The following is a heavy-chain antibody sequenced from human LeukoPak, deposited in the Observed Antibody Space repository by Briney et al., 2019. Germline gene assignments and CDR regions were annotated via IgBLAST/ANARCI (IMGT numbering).Heavy chain of an antibody. V-gene: IGHV3-23*01. CDR1: GFTISSYA. CDR2: ISGSGGST. J-gene: IGHJ4*02. CDR3: AKSDCSGGSCYPYYFDY. Sequence: GRSLRLSCAASGFTISSYAMSWVRQAPGKGLEWVSAISGSGGSTYYADSVKGQFTISRDNSKNTLYLQMNSLRAEDTAVYYCAKSDCSGGSCYPYYFDYWGQGTLVTVSS. D-gene: IGHD2-15*01.